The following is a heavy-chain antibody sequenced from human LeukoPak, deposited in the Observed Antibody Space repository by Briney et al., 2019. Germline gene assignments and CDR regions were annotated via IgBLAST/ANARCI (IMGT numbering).Heavy chain of an antibody. CDR2: INTNTGRP. V-gene: IGHV7-4-1*02. D-gene: IGHD5-18*01. CDR1: GYSFTNYA. J-gene: IGHJ4*02. CDR3: ATGPGYNYAD. Sequence: ASVKVSCKAFGYSFTNYAMNWVRQAPGHGLEWMGWINTNTGRPTYAQGFTGRFVFSMDTSVSTPYLQINSLRTEDTAVYYCATGPGYNYADWGQGTLVTVSS.